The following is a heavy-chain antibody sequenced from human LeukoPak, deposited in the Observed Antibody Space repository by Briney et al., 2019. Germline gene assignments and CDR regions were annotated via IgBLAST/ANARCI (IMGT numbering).Heavy chain of an antibody. V-gene: IGHV5-51*01. D-gene: IGHD6-13*01. Sequence: PGESLKISCKSSGYSFTNYWIAWVRQMPGKGLEWLGIVHPSDSETRYSPSFQGQVTISADKSISTAYLQWSSLKASDTAMYYCARGIAPAAVTKFDYWGQGTLVPVSS. CDR1: GYSFTNYW. J-gene: IGHJ4*02. CDR2: VHPSDSET. CDR3: ARGIAPAAVTKFDY.